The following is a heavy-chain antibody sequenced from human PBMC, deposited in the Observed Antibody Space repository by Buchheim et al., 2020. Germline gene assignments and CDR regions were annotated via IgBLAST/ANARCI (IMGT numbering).Heavy chain of an antibody. D-gene: IGHD6-19*01. V-gene: IGHV4-34*01. CDR3: ARDHITYSSGLNY. J-gene: IGHJ4*02. CDR2: INHSGST. Sequence: QVQLQQWGAGLLKPSETLSLTCAVYGGSFSGYYWSWIRQPPGKGLEWIGEINHSGSTNYNPSLKSRVTISVDTSKNQFSLKLSSVTAADTAVYYCARDHITYSSGLNYWGQGTL. CDR1: GGSFSGYY.